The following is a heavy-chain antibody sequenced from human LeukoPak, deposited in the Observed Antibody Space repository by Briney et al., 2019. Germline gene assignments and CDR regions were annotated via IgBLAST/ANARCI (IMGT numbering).Heavy chain of an antibody. Sequence: ASVKVSCKASGYTFTGYYMHWVRQAPGQGLEWMAWLNPNSGGTNYAQKFQGGVTMTRDTSISTAYMELSRLRSDDTALYYCARSCMVTTSNGKDVWGQGTTVTVSS. J-gene: IGHJ6*02. V-gene: IGHV1-2*02. CDR2: LNPNSGGT. D-gene: IGHD4-17*01. CDR3: ARSCMVTTSNGKDV. CDR1: GYTFTGYY.